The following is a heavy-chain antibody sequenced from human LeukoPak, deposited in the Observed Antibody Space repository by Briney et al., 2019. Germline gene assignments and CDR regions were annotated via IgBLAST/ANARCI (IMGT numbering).Heavy chain of an antibody. CDR3: AKPHYYDSSCYPYDAFDI. CDR1: GFTFSSYA. Sequence: PGGSLRLSCAASGFTFSSYAMSWVRQAPGKGLEWVSAISGSGGSTYYADSVKGRFTISRDNSKNTLYLQMNSLRAEDTAVYYCAKPHYYDSSCYPYDAFDIWGQGTMVTVSS. CDR2: ISGSGGST. D-gene: IGHD3-22*01. V-gene: IGHV3-23*01. J-gene: IGHJ3*02.